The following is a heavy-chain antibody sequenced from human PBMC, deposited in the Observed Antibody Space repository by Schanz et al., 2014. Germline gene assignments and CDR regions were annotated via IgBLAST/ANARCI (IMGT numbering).Heavy chain of an antibody. V-gene: IGHV4-39*01. CDR3: ARPKYYQQLGAFDL. Sequence: QLQLQQSGPGLVKPSETLSLTCTVSGGSISSSPYYWGWIRQPPGKGLEWIGSSYYSGNTYYNPSLKSRVPISVDTSKTQFPLKLSSVTAADTAVYYCARPKYYQQLGAFDLWGQGTMVTVSS. J-gene: IGHJ3*01. D-gene: IGHD6-13*01. CDR1: GGSISSSPYY. CDR2: SYYSGNT.